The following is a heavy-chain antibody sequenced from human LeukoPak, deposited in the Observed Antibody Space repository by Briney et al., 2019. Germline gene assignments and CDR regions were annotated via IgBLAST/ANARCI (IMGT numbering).Heavy chain of an antibody. D-gene: IGHD2-2*01. J-gene: IGHJ4*02. CDR3: AGDCSSTSCYWTFDY. CDR2: IKQDGSQK. V-gene: IGHV3-7*01. CDR1: GFTFSSYW. Sequence: GGSLRLSCAVSGFTFSSYWMSWVRQAPGKGLEWVANIKQDGSQKYYVDSVKGRFTISRDNAKNSLYLQMNSLRAEDTAVYYCAGDCSSTSCYWTFDYWGQGTLVTVSS.